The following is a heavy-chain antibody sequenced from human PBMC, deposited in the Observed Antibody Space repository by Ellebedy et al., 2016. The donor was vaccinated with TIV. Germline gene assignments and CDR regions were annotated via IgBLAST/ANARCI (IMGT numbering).Heavy chain of an antibody. J-gene: IGHJ4*02. CDR3: AKGDLRFFDWSTTDY. V-gene: IGHV3-23*01. CDR2: LSGSGDKT. CDR1: GFTFSNHA. D-gene: IGHD3-9*01. Sequence: GESLKISCAASGFTFSNHAMSWVRQAQGKGLEWVSGLSGSGDKTFYADSVKGRATISRDNSKNLLYLQLDGLTTEDTAVYYCAKGDLRFFDWSTTDYWGQGILVTLSS.